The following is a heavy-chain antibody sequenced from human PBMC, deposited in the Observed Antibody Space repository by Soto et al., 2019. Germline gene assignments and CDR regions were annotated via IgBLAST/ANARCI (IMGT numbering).Heavy chain of an antibody. V-gene: IGHV3-23*01. Sequence: EVQLLDSGGGLVQPGGSLRLSCAASGFTFSSYAMNWVRQAPGKGLEWVSVISGSGDSTYYADYVKGRFTISRNNSKNPLSLQMNILRTEDTAVYYCARRGPGTYFDYWGQGTLVTVSS. J-gene: IGHJ4*02. CDR1: GFTFSSYA. D-gene: IGHD6-13*01. CDR2: ISGSGDST. CDR3: ARRGPGTYFDY.